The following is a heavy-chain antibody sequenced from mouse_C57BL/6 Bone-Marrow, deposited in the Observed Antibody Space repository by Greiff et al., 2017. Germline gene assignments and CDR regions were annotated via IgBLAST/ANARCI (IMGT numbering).Heavy chain of an antibody. D-gene: IGHD1-1*01. CDR1: GFTFSSYA. V-gene: IGHV5-4*01. J-gene: IGHJ2*01. CDR2: ISDGGSYT. CDR3: TIDGSSSFDY. Sequence: EVQRVESGGGLVKPGGSLKLSCAASGFTFSSYAMSWVRQTPEKRLEWVANISDGGSYTYYPDNVKGKYTISRDNAKNNLYLQMSHLKSADPAMSYCTIDGSSSFDYWGQGTTLTVSS.